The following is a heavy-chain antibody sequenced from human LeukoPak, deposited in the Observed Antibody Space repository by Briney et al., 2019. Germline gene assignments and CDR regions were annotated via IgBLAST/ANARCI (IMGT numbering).Heavy chain of an antibody. CDR1: GFTFSSYA. J-gene: IGHJ4*02. V-gene: IGHV3-30*01. Sequence: GRSLRLSCAASGFTFSSYAMHWVRQAPGKGREWVAVISYDGSNKYYADSVKGRFTISRDNSKNTLYLQMNSLRAEDTAVYYCARDLFESGYYTNSGYWGQGTLVTVSS. D-gene: IGHD3-3*01. CDR2: ISYDGSNK. CDR3: ARDLFESGYYTNSGY.